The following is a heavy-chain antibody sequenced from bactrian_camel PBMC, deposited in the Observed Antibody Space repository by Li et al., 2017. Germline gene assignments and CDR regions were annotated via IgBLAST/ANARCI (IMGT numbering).Heavy chain of an antibody. CDR1: GFSFGSFA. J-gene: IGHJ4*01. V-gene: IGHV3S59*01. Sequence: SGFSFGSFAMGWFRQAPGKEREGVACITWRDGPTWYVDSVKGRFTVSKDSARNTLYLQMNSLKVEDTAMYYCAAKNTGHCSDPSRYSFWGQGTQVTVS. CDR2: ITWRDGPT. D-gene: IGHD5*01. CDR3: AAKNTGHCSDPSRYSF.